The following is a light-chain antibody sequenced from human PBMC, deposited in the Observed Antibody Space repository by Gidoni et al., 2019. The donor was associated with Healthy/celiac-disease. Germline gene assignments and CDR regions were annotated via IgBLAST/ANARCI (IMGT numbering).Light chain of an antibody. J-gene: IGKJ1*01. CDR3: RQYGSSPWT. V-gene: IGKV3-20*01. CDR2: GAS. CDR1: QSVSSSY. Sequence: EIVLTQSPGTLSLSPGERATLSCRASQSVSSSYLAWYQQKPGQAPRLLIYGASSRATGIPDRFSGSGSGTDFTLTISRLEPEDFAVYYYRQYGSSPWTFGQGTKVEIK.